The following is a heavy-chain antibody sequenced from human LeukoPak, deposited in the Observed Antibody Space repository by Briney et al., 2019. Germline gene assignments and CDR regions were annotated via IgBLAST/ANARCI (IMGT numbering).Heavy chain of an antibody. J-gene: IGHJ5*02. CDR3: ARSLSYYDRNWFDP. CDR1: DVSISSGDYY. Sequence: SQTLSLTCTVSDVSISSGDYYWSWIRQPPGKGLEWIGYIYYSGSTNYNPSLKSRVTISVDTSKNQFSLKLSSVTAADTAVYYCARSLSYYDRNWFDPWGQGTLVTVSS. V-gene: IGHV4-61*08. CDR2: IYYSGST. D-gene: IGHD1-26*01.